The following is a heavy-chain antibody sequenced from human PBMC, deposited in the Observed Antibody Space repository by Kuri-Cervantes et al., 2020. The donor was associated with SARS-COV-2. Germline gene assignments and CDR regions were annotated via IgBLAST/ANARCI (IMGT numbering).Heavy chain of an antibody. CDR3: ARDLRLGKSLDY. CDR2: IGPSGTTK. V-gene: IGHV3-11*04. D-gene: IGHD7-27*01. Sequence: GGSLRLSCAVSGYSISSGYYWGWIRQPPGKGLEWVSNIGPSGTTKYYADSVKGRFTISRDNAKNSLYLQMSSLRAEDTAVYYCARDLRLGKSLDYWGQGTLVTVSS. J-gene: IGHJ4*02. CDR1: GYSISSGYY.